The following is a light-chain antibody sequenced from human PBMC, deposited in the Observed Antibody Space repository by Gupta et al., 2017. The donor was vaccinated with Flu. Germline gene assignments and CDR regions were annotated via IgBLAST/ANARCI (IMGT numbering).Light chain of an antibody. V-gene: IGKV3-20*01. J-gene: IGKJ1*01. CDR3: QQYGSSPLWT. CDR2: GAS. CDR1: QSVSSSY. Sequence: EIVLTQSPGTLSLSPGERATLSCRASQSVSSSYLAWYQQKPGQAPRLLIYGASSRATGIPDRFSGSGYGTDFTLTISRREPEDFAVYYCQQYGSSPLWTFGQGTKVEIK.